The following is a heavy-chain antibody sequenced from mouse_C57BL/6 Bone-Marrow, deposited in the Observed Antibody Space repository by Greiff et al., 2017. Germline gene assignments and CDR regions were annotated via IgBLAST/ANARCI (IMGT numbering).Heavy chain of an antibody. CDR3: ARLDDGYSYFDY. D-gene: IGHD2-3*01. V-gene: IGHV1-81*01. J-gene: IGHJ2*01. Sequence: QVQLKESGAELARPGASVKLSCKASGYTFTSYGISWVKQRTGQGLEWIGEIYPRSGNNYYNEKFKGKATLTADKSSSTAYMELRSLTSEDSAVYFCARLDDGYSYFDYWGQGTTLTVSS. CDR1: GYTFTSYG. CDR2: IYPRSGNN.